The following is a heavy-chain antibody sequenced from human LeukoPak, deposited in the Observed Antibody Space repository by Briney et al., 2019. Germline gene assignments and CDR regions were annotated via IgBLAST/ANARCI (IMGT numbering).Heavy chain of an antibody. CDR2: ISGSTSFT. D-gene: IGHD5-24*01. V-gene: IGHV3-11*05. CDR3: ARASDPWLQLT. CDR1: GFTFSDYY. J-gene: IGHJ5*02. Sequence: PGGSLRLSCAASGFTFSDYYMSWVRQAPGKGLEWVSYISGSTSFTDYADSVKGRFTISRDNAKNSLSLQMNSLRAEDTAVYYCARASDPWLQLTWGQGTLVTVSS.